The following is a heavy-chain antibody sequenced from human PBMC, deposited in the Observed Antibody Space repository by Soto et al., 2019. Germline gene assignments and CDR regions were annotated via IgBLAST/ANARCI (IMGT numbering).Heavy chain of an antibody. J-gene: IGHJ4*02. V-gene: IGHV1-69*13. Sequence: SVKVSCKASGGTFSSYAISWVRQAPGQGLEWMGGIIPIFGTANYAQKFQGRVTITADESTSTAYMELSSLRSEDTAVYYCARLESGIYSSSNDYWGQGTLVTVSS. D-gene: IGHD6-13*01. CDR1: GGTFSSYA. CDR2: IIPIFGTA. CDR3: ARLESGIYSSSNDY.